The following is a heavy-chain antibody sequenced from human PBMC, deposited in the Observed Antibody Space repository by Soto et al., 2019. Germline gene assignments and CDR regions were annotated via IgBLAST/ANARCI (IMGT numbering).Heavy chain of an antibody. CDR1: GFTFGDYA. D-gene: IGHD6-13*01. Sequence: GGSLRLSCTASGFTFGDYAMSWVRQAPGKGLEWVGFIRSKAYGGTTEYAASVKGRFTSSRDDSKSIAYLQMNSLKTEDTAVYYCTQAHSSSWTPHWFGHWGQGTLVTVSS. CDR3: TQAHSSSWTPHWFGH. J-gene: IGHJ5*02. CDR2: IRSKAYGGTT. V-gene: IGHV3-49*04.